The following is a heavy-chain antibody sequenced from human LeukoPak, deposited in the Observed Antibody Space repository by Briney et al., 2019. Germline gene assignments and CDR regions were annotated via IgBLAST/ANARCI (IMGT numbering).Heavy chain of an antibody. D-gene: IGHD2-2*01. CDR2: INPSGGSA. J-gene: IGHJ5*02. CDR1: GYTFTSYY. V-gene: IGHV1-46*01. Sequence: ASVKVSCKASGYTFTSYYMHWVRQATGQRLEWMGIINPSGGSATYAQKFQGRVTMTRDTSTSTVYMDLSSLRSEDTAVYYCVRDSSSSSLADPWGQGTLVTVSS. CDR3: VRDSSSSSLADP.